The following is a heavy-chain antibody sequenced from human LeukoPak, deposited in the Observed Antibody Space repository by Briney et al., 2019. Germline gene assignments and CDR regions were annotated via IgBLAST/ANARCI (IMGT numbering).Heavy chain of an antibody. Sequence: WGSLSCTCVASGFTFSSYAMHWVRQAPGKGLEWVAVVSCDGSNKYYADSMKGRFTISRDNAKNTLFLQMNSLRPEDTAVYYCARDQRGYSYVSGDYWGQGTLVTVSS. CDR1: GFTFSSYA. CDR2: VSCDGSNK. V-gene: IGHV3-30*04. CDR3: ARDQRGYSYVSGDY. D-gene: IGHD5-18*01. J-gene: IGHJ4*01.